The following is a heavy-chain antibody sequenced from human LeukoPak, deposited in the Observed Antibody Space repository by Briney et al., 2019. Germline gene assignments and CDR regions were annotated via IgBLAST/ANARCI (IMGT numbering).Heavy chain of an antibody. V-gene: IGHV3-7*03. J-gene: IGHJ4*02. D-gene: IGHD6-13*01. CDR1: GFTFSSYW. Sequence: GSLRLSCAASGFTFSSYWMNWVRQAPGKGLEWVASIKQDGSEKYYVDSVKGRFTISRDNAKNSLYLQMNSLGAEDTAIYYCARDGPAAGLYFDYWGQGTLVTVSS. CDR3: ARDGPAAGLYFDY. CDR2: IKQDGSEK.